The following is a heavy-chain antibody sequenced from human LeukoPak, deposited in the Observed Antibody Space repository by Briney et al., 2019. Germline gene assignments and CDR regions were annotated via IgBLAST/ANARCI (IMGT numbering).Heavy chain of an antibody. J-gene: IGHJ4*02. CDR1: GFTVSSNY. CDR3: ARAREYYYDSSGYYFFDY. CDR2: IYSGGST. D-gene: IGHD3-22*01. V-gene: IGHV3-53*01. Sequence: GGSLRLSCAASGFTVSSNYMSWVRQAPGKGLEWVSVIYSGGSTYYADSVKGRFTISRDNSKNTLYLQMNSLRAEDTAVYYCARAREYYYDSSGYYFFDYWGQGTLVTVSS.